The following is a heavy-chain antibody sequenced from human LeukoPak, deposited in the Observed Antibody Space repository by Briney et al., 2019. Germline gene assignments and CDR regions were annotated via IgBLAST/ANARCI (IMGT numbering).Heavy chain of an antibody. CDR3: ARLEYSSSSDNFDY. J-gene: IGHJ4*02. D-gene: IGHD6-6*01. V-gene: IGHV1-2*02. CDR1: GYTFTGYY. CDR2: INPNSGGT. Sequence: RASVKVSCKASGYTFTGYYMHWVRQAPGQGLEWMGWINPNSGGTNYAQKFQGRVTMTRDTSISTAYMELSRLRSDDTAVYYWARLEYSSSSDNFDYWGQGTLVTVSS.